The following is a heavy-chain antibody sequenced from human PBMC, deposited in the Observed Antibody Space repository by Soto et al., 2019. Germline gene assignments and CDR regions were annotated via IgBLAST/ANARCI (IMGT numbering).Heavy chain of an antibody. CDR2: ISGSGGST. J-gene: IGHJ5*02. CDR1: GFTFSSYA. CDR3: AKEGSSGWYEVSFDP. D-gene: IGHD6-19*01. Sequence: AGGSLRLSCAASGFTFSSYAMSWVRQATGKGLEWVSAISGSGGSTYYADSVKGRFTISRDNSKNTLYLQMNSLRAEDTAVYYCAKEGSSGWYEVSFDPWGQGTLVTVSS. V-gene: IGHV3-23*01.